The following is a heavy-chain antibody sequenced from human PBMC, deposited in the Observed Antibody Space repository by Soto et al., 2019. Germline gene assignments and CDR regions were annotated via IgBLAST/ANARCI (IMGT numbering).Heavy chain of an antibody. J-gene: IGHJ6*02. CDR3: TRGVPPLGFYYYGMDV. CDR1: GFTFSKYG. Sequence: GALSLSCASSGFTFSKYGMSWVRQAPGKGLELVPNLKQARSEKSHVASLKCRFTISRDNAKNSLYLHLNSLRVEDTAVYYCTRGVPPLGFYYYGMDVWGQGTTVTVSS. CDR2: LKQARSEK. V-gene: IGHV3-7*04.